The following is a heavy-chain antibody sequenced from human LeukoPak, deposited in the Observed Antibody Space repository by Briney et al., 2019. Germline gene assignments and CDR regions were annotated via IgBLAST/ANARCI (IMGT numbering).Heavy chain of an antibody. CDR3: ARDLSYGWDYYYYYYMDV. CDR2: ISSSSSTI. Sequence: GGSLRLSCAASGFTVSSNYMSWVRQAPGKGLEWVSYISSSSSTIYYADSVKGRFTISRDNAKNSLYLQMNSLRAEDTAVYYCARDLSYGWDYYYYYYMDVWGKGTTVTISS. V-gene: IGHV3-48*04. CDR1: GFTVSSNY. J-gene: IGHJ6*03. D-gene: IGHD6-19*01.